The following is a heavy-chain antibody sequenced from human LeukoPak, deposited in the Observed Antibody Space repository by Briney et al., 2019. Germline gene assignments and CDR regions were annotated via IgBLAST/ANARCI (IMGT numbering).Heavy chain of an antibody. CDR3: ARSIAAADGGVYYYMDV. CDR1: GFTFSDYY. CDR2: ISSSGTTI. J-gene: IGHJ6*03. V-gene: IGHV3-11*01. Sequence: GGSLRLSCVASGFTFSDYYMSWIRQAPGKGLEWISYISSSGTTIYYTDSVKGRLTISRDNAKNSLYLQMNSLRAEDTAVYFCARSIAAADGGVYYYMDVWGKGTTVTISS. D-gene: IGHD6-25*01.